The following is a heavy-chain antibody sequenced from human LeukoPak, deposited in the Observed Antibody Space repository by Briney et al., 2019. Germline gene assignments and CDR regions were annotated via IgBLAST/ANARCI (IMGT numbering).Heavy chain of an antibody. V-gene: IGHV1-2*02. J-gene: IGHJ2*01. CDR1: GYTFTDYY. CDR2: INPNSGDT. Sequence: ASVKVSCKASGYTFTDYYLHWVRQAPGQGLEWMAWINPNSGDTSFARKFQGRVTLTWDTSITTAYMDLSRLISDDTAVYYCARDWYFDLWGRGTLVTVSS. CDR3: ARDWYFDL.